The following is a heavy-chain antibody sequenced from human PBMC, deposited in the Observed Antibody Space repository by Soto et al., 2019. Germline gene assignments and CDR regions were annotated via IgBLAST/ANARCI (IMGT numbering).Heavy chain of an antibody. D-gene: IGHD1-26*01. CDR2: IIPIFGTA. Sequence: GASVKVSCKASGGTFSSYAISWVRQAPGQGLELMGGIIPIFGTANYAQKFQGRVTITADESTSTAYMELSSLRSEDTAVYYCARVSASGIKGGYYSDYWGQGTLVTVYS. CDR1: GGTFSSYA. V-gene: IGHV1-69*13. J-gene: IGHJ4*02. CDR3: ARVSASGIKGGYYSDY.